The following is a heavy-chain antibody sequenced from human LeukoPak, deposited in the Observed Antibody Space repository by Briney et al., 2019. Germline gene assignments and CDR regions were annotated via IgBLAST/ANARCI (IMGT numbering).Heavy chain of an antibody. V-gene: IGHV4-59*01. CDR1: GGSISSYY. D-gene: IGHD3-10*01. CDR3: ARLLWFGELFPLFDY. J-gene: IGHJ4*02. Sequence: SETLSLTCAVSGGSISSYYWSWIRQPPGKGLEWIGYIYYSGSTNYNPSLKSRVTISVDTSKNQFSLKLSSVTAADTAVYYCARLLWFGELFPLFDYWGQGTLVTVSS. CDR2: IYYSGST.